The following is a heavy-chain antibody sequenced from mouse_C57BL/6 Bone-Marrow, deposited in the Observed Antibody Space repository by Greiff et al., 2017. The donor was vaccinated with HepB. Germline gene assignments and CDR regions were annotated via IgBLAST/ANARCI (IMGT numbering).Heavy chain of an antibody. J-gene: IGHJ4*01. CDR3: TPPYDYDGVYYAMDY. CDR1: GFTFSNYW. V-gene: IGHV6-3*01. Sequence: EVQVVESGGGLVQPGGSMKLSCVASGFTFSNYWMNWVRQSPEKGLEWVAQIRLKSDNYATHYAESVKGRFTISRDDSKSSVYLQMNNLRAEDTGIYYCTPPYDYDGVYYAMDYWGQGTSVTVSS. D-gene: IGHD2-4*01. CDR2: IRLKSDNYAT.